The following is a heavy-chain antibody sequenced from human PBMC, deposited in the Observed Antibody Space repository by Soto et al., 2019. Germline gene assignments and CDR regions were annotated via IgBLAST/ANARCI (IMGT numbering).Heavy chain of an antibody. Sequence: TLSLTCTVSGRSLSSGDYYWSWTRQPPGKGLEWIGYIYYSGSTYYNPSLKSRVTISVDTSKNQFSLKLSSVTAADTAVYYCARDLAGYYGSGSLLNWFDPWGQGTLVTVSS. CDR1: GRSLSSGDYY. CDR3: ARDLAGYYGSGSLLNWFDP. J-gene: IGHJ5*02. V-gene: IGHV4-30-4*01. D-gene: IGHD3-10*01. CDR2: IYYSGST.